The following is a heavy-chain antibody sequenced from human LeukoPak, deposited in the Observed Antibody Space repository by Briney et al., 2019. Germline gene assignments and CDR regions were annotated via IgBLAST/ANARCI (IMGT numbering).Heavy chain of an antibody. Sequence: SQTLSLTCTVSGGSISSGSYYWRWIRQPAGTGLEWIGRIYTSGSTNYNPSLKSRVTISVDTSKNQFSLKLSSVTAADTAVYYCAREITIFGVAFDIWGQGTMVTASS. CDR1: GGSISSGSYY. V-gene: IGHV4-61*02. CDR3: AREITIFGVAFDI. CDR2: IYTSGST. J-gene: IGHJ3*02. D-gene: IGHD3-3*01.